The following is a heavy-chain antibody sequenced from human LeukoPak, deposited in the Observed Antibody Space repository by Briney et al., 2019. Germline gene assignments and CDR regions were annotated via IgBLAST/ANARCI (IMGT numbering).Heavy chain of an antibody. Sequence: GESLKISCKGTGYSFSSYWIGCVREMPGKGLEWMGIIYPGDFDTRYSPSFQGQVTISADKSISTAYLQWSSLKASDTAMYYCARHRGDYRRGFDYWGQGTLVTVSS. CDR3: ARHRGDYRRGFDY. D-gene: IGHD4-17*01. J-gene: IGHJ4*02. CDR2: IYPGDFDT. CDR1: GYSFSSYW. V-gene: IGHV5-51*01.